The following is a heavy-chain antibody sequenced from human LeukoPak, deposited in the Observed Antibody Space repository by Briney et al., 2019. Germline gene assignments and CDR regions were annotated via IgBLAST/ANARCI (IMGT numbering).Heavy chain of an antibody. CDR3: ARLGGYSNGYDPDFDY. J-gene: IGHJ4*02. CDR1: GYSFTNSW. Sequence: GESLKISCKGSGYSFTNSWIGWVRQMPGKGLEWMGIIYPADSDTRYSPSFQGQVTISADKSISTAYLQWSSLKASDTAMYYCARLGGYSNGYDPDFDYWGQGTLVTVSS. D-gene: IGHD5-18*01. CDR2: IYPADSDT. V-gene: IGHV5-51*01.